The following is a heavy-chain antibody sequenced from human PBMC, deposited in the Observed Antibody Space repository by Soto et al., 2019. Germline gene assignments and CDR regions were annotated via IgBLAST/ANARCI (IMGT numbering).Heavy chain of an antibody. V-gene: IGHV1-69*01. CDR2: IIPIFGTA. CDR1: GGTFSSYA. CDR3: ARGPLFIAAAYNWFDP. Sequence: QVQLVQSGAEVQKPGSSVKVSCKASGGTFSSYAISWVRQAPGQGLEWMGGIIPIFGTANYAQKFQGRVTITADESTSTAYMELSSLRSEDTAVYYCARGPLFIAAAYNWFDPWGQGTLVTVSS. D-gene: IGHD6-13*01. J-gene: IGHJ5*02.